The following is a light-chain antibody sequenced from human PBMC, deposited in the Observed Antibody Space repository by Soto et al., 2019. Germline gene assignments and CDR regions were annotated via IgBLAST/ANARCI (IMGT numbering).Light chain of an antibody. CDR1: QSISSY. V-gene: IGKV1-39*01. Sequence: DIQMTQSPSSLSASVGDRVTITCRASQSISSYLNWYQQKPGKAPKLLIYAASSLQSGVPSRFSGSGSGTDLTLTIGSLQPEDFATYYCQQSYSTLWTFGQGTKVEIK. CDR3: QQSYSTLWT. J-gene: IGKJ1*01. CDR2: AAS.